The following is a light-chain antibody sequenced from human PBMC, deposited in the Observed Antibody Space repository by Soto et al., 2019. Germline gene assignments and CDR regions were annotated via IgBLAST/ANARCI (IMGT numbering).Light chain of an antibody. J-gene: IGKJ4*01. CDR2: GAS. V-gene: IGKV3-15*01. CDR1: QSVGSN. Sequence: EVVLTQSPATLSVSPGAGATLSCRASQSVGSNLAWYQKKPGQTPRVLIYGASTRAIGISARFSGSGFGTEFTLTISSLQSEDFVVYYCQEYSNWPLLSFVGGTKVDIK. CDR3: QEYSNWPLLS.